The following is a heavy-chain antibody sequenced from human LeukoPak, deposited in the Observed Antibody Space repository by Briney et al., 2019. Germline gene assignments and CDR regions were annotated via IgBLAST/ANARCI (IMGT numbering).Heavy chain of an antibody. CDR3: ARVNWNDAGLDY. V-gene: IGHV4-34*01. Sequence: KASETLSLTCAVYGGSFSGYYWSWIRQPPGKGLEWIGEINHSGSTNSNPSLKSRVTISVDTSKNQFSLKLSSVTAADTAVYYCARVNWNDAGLDYWGQGTLVTVSS. J-gene: IGHJ4*02. CDR1: GGSFSGYY. D-gene: IGHD1-1*01. CDR2: INHSGST.